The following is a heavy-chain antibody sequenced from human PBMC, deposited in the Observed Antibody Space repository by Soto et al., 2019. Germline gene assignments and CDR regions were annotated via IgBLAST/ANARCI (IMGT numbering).Heavy chain of an antibody. CDR3: ATSVVVAATHYYGMDV. D-gene: IGHD2-15*01. CDR1: GGSVSSGSYY. V-gene: IGHV4-61*01. CDR2: IYYSGST. Sequence: PSETLSLTCTVSGGSVSSGSYYWSWIRQPPGKGLEWIGYIYYSGSTNYNPSLKSRVTISVDTSKNQFSLKLSSVTAADTAVYYCATSVVVAATHYYGMDVWGQGTTVTVSS. J-gene: IGHJ6*02.